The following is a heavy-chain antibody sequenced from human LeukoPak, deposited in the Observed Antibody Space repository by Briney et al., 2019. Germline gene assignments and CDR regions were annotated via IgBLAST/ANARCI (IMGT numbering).Heavy chain of an antibody. J-gene: IGHJ6*02. Sequence: ASVKVSCKASGYTFTGYYIHWVRQAPGQGLEWMGWINPNSGGTNYAQKFQGWVTMTRDTSISTAYMELSRLKSDDTAVYYCAREYYYDSSGYYLYYGMDVWGQGTTVTVSS. D-gene: IGHD3-22*01. CDR2: INPNSGGT. CDR3: AREYYYDSSGYYLYYGMDV. V-gene: IGHV1-2*04. CDR1: GYTFTGYY.